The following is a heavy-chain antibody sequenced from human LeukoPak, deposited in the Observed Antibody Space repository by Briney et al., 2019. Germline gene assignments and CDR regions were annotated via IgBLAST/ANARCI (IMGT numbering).Heavy chain of an antibody. D-gene: IGHD4-17*01. CDR2: LSYIGST. CDR1: ADSLSSNY. CDR3: ARDLVTVTKGFDI. J-gene: IGHJ3*02. V-gene: IGHV4-59*01. Sequence: PSESLSLTCAVAADSLSSNYGRWVRQHPGKGLGWHGYLSYIGSTTHTPSLKSRVNISIDTSKDQFCLKLTSVTAADTAVYYCARDLVTVTKGFDIWGQGTMVSVSS.